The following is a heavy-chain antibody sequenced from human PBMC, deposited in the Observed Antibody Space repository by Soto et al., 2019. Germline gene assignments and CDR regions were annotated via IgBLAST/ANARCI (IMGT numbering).Heavy chain of an antibody. J-gene: IGHJ6*02. Sequence: QVQLVQSGAEVKKPGSSVKVSCKAPGGTFSSYAISWVRQAPGQGLEWMGGIIPIFGTAKYAQKFQGRVTITADESTRTGYMELSSLRSEDTAVYYCARSQSCSSSLAISYYYYYGMDVWGQGTTVTVSS. CDR1: GGTFSSYA. D-gene: IGHD2-2*01. CDR3: ARSQSCSSSLAISYYYYYGMDV. CDR2: IIPIFGTA. V-gene: IGHV1-69*01.